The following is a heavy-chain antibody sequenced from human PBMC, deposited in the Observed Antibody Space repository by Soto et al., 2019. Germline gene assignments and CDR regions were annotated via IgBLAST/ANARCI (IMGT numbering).Heavy chain of an antibody. CDR1: GFTFTTYD. CDR3: VRYGTALMLRQKWFVP. D-gene: IGHD1-1*01. Sequence: EVQLVESGGGLVKPGGSLRLSCAASGFTFTTYDMNLVRQAPGKGLEWVSSITTTSRYIYYADAVRGRCTISRDNAKNFLFRKMDILRAEYTGVYYCVRYGTALMLRQKWFVPWGQGTLLTVSS. CDR2: ITTTSRYI. V-gene: IGHV3-21*01. J-gene: IGHJ5*02.